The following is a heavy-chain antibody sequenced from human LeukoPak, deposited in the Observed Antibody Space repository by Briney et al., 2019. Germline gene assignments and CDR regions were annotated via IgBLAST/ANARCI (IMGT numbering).Heavy chain of an antibody. V-gene: IGHV3-48*03. CDR3: ARHGNHYGSGSYPYYFDY. CDR1: GFTFSSYE. CDR2: IGSSGFTI. Sequence: PGGSLRLSCAAPGFTFSSYEMNWVRQAPGKGLEWVSYIGSSGFTIYYADSVTGRFTISRDNAKNSLYLQMNSLRAEDTAVYYCARHGNHYGSGSYPYYFDYWGQGTLVTVSS. J-gene: IGHJ4*02. D-gene: IGHD3-10*01.